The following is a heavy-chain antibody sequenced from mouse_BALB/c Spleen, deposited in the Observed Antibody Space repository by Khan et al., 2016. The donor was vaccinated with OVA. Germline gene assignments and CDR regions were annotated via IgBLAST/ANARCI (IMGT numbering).Heavy chain of an antibody. V-gene: IGHV9-3-1*01. Sequence: QIQLVQSGPELKKPGETVKISCKASGYTFTNYGMNWVKQAPGKGLKWMGWIYTYTGEPTYADDFKGRFAFSLDTSASTAYLQINNLKNEDTATYFCARGGNRAMDYWGQGTSVTVSS. CDR2: IYTYTGEP. CDR1: GYTFTNYG. J-gene: IGHJ4*01. CDR3: ARGGNRAMDY. D-gene: IGHD1-1*01.